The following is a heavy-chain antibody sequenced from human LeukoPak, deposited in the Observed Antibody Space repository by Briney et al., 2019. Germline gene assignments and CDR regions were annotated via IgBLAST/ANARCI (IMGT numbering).Heavy chain of an antibody. CDR3: AKDRGYYDSSGYSPLLDY. V-gene: IGHV3-23*01. CDR1: GFSFSNYA. J-gene: IGHJ4*02. D-gene: IGHD3-22*01. Sequence: GGSLRLSCVASGFSFSNYAMSWVRQTPGKGLEWVSVISDSGSNTYYADSVKGRFTISRDNSKNTLYLQMNSLRAEDTAVCYCAKDRGYYDSSGYSPLLDYWGQGTLVTVSS. CDR2: ISDSGSNT.